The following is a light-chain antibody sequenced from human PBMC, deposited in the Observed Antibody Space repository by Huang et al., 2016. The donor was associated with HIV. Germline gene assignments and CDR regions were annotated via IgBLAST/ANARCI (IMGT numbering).Light chain of an antibody. Sequence: EIVMTQSPATLSVSPGERATLSCRASQSVSSNLAWYKQKPGQAPRLLIYGASTRATGIPARFSGSGSGTEFTLTISSLQSEDFAVYYCQQCNNWPLTFGGGTKVEIK. CDR3: QQCNNWPLT. CDR2: GAS. V-gene: IGKV3-15*01. J-gene: IGKJ4*01. CDR1: QSVSSN.